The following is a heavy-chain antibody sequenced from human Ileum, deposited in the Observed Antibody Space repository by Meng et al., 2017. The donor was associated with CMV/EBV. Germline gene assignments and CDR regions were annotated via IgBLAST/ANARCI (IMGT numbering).Heavy chain of an antibody. CDR2: IYYSGST. V-gene: IGHV4-39*07. CDR1: GGSISSSSYY. J-gene: IGHJ4*02. Sequence: LLVQRSGPRSVKPLGALSLTSSVSGGSISSSSYYWVWIRQPPGKGLEWIGSIYYSGSTYYNPSLKSRVTISVDTSKNQFSLKLSSVTAADTAVYYCARLGVTGFDYWGQGTLVTVSS. D-gene: IGHD3-16*01. CDR3: ARLGVTGFDY.